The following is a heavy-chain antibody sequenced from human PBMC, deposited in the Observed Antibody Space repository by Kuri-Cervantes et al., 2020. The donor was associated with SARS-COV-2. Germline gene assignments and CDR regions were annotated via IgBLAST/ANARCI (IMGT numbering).Heavy chain of an antibody. CDR3: VGIWSNYRSDY. D-gene: IGHD3-3*01. V-gene: IGHV4-39*01. CDR1: GGSISSSSYY. J-gene: IGHJ4*02. CDR2: IYYSGST. Sequence: SETLSLTCTVSGGSISSSSYYWGWIRQPPGKGLEWIGSIYYSGSTYYNPSLKSRVTISVDTSKNQFSLKLSSVTAADTAVYYCVGIWSNYRSDYWGQGTLVTVSS.